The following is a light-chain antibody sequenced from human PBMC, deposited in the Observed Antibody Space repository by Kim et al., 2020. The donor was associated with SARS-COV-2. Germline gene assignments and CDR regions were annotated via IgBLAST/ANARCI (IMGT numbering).Light chain of an antibody. V-gene: IGLV2-14*04. CDR2: DVS. Sequence: GQSITSPCTGTSSDVGGYNYVSWYQQHPGKAPKLMIYDVSKRPSGVSNRFSGSKSGNTASLTISGLQAEDEADYYCSSYTSSSSVVFGGGTKLTVL. J-gene: IGLJ2*01. CDR1: SSDVGGYNY. CDR3: SSYTSSSSVV.